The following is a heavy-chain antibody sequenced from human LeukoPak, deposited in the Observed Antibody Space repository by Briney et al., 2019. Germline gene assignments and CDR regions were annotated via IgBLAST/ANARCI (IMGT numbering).Heavy chain of an antibody. D-gene: IGHD2-15*01. CDR2: MNPNSGNT. J-gene: IGHJ3*01. CDR3: AKGVVAARVHDAFDF. Sequence: ASVKVSCKASGYTFTSYDINWVRQATGQGLEWMGWMNPNSGNTGYAQKFQGRVTITRNTSISTAYMELSSLRSEDTAVYYCAKGVVAARVHDAFDFWGQGTMVTVSS. CDR1: GYTFTSYD. V-gene: IGHV1-8*03.